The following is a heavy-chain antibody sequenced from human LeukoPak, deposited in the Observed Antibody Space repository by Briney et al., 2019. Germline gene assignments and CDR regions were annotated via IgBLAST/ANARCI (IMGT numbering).Heavy chain of an antibody. D-gene: IGHD3-10*01. J-gene: IGHJ3*02. CDR3: ARIRSGMAFDI. CDR2: VSSGGNNI. CDR1: EFTFSSYE. V-gene: IGHV3-48*03. Sequence: GGSLRLSCAASEFTFSSYEMNWVRQAPGKGLECVSYVSSGGNNIYYADSVKGRFTLSRDNAKKSVYLQMNSLRAEDSAVYYCARIRSGMAFDIWGQGTMVTVSS.